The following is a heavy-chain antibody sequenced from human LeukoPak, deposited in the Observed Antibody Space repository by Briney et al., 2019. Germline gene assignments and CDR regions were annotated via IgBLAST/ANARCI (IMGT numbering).Heavy chain of an antibody. CDR3: AKDPTTVTTGDY. J-gene: IGHJ4*02. V-gene: IGHV3-23*01. Sequence: PGGSLRLTCAASVFIFSSYAMSWVRQAPGKGLEWVSALSGSGGSTYYADSVKGRFTISREKSKNTLYRQMNSLRAEDTAVYYCAKDPTTVTTGDYWGQGTLVTVSS. CDR2: LSGSGGST. CDR1: VFIFSSYA. D-gene: IGHD4-17*01.